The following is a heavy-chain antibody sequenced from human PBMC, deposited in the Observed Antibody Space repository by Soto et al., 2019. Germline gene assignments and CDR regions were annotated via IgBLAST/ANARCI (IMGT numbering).Heavy chain of an antibody. CDR2: ISYDGSNK. CDR3: AKFIRDSSGWHLRRDYGMDV. CDR1: GFTFSSYC. J-gene: IGHJ6*02. V-gene: IGHV3-30*18. D-gene: IGHD6-19*01. Sequence: GGSLILSCAASGFTFSSYCMHWVRQAPGKGLEWVAVISYDGSNKYYADSVKGRFTISRDNSKNTLYLQMNSLRAEDTAVYYCAKFIRDSSGWHLRRDYGMDVWGQGTTVTVSS.